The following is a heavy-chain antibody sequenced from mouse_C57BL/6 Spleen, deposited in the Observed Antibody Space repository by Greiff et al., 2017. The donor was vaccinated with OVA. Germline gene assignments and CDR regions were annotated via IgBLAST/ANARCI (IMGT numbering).Heavy chain of an antibody. J-gene: IGHJ4*01. CDR1: GYTFTDYE. CDR3: AYSNYDAMDY. V-gene: IGHV1-15*01. D-gene: IGHD2-5*01. Sequence: QVQLQQSGAELVRPGASVTLSCKASGYTFTDYEMHWVKQTPVHGLEWIGAIDPETGGTAYNQKFKGKAILTADKSSSTAYMELRSLTSEDSAVYYSAYSNYDAMDYWGQGTSVTVSS. CDR2: IDPETGGT.